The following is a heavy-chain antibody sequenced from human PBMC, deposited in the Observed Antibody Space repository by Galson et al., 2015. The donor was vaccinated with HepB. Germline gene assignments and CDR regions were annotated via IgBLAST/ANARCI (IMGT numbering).Heavy chain of an antibody. J-gene: IGHJ4*02. CDR1: GFTFRNHG. Sequence: SLRLSCAASGFTFRNHGMHWVRQAPGKGLEWVAVIYYDGSLQYYADSVKGRFTISRDNSRNILYLQMNSLRVEDTAIYYCVRDRTSRHLDFWGQGTLVTVSS. D-gene: IGHD2-2*01. CDR2: IYYDGSLQ. V-gene: IGHV3-33*01. CDR3: VRDRTSRHLDF.